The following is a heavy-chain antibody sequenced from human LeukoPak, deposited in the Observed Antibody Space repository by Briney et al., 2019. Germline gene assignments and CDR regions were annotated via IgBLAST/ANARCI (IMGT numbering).Heavy chain of an antibody. CDR2: INPNSGGT. J-gene: IGHJ4*02. Sequence: ASVKVSCKASGYTFTDYYMHWMRQAPGQGLEWMGWINPNSGGTKYAQKFQGRVTLTRDTSISTAYMELRGLRSDDTAAYYCARDGALDFWGQGTLVTVSS. D-gene: IGHD3-16*01. CDR1: GYTFTDYY. CDR3: ARDGALDF. V-gene: IGHV1-2*02.